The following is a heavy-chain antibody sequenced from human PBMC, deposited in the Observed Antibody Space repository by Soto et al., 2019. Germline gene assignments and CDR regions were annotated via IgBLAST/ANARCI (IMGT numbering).Heavy chain of an antibody. D-gene: IGHD3-22*01. Sequence: PGGSLRLSCAASGFTFSDHYMDWVRQAPGKGLEWVGRTRNKANSYTTEYAASVKGRFTISRDDSKNSLYLQMNSLKTEDTAVYYCARVGYYDSSGYYLVDYWGQGTLVTVSS. V-gene: IGHV3-72*01. J-gene: IGHJ4*02. CDR1: GFTFSDHY. CDR3: ARVGYYDSSGYYLVDY. CDR2: TRNKANSYTT.